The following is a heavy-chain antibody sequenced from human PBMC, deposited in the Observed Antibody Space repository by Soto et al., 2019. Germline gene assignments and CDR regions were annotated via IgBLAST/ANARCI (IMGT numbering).Heavy chain of an antibody. CDR2: VFYSGST. V-gene: IGHV4-59*08. CDR1: GGSMKNYY. CDR3: ARRYSGYDLPNWFDP. J-gene: IGHJ5*02. Sequence: SETLSLTCTVSGGSMKNYYWSWIRQPPGKGLEWIGHVFYSGSTKYNPSLKSRVTISVDTSKNHFSLRLNSVTAADTAVYYCARRYSGYDLPNWFDPWGQGTLVTVSS. D-gene: IGHD5-12*01.